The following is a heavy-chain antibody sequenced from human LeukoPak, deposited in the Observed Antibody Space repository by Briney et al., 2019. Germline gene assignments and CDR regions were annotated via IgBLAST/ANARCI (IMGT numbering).Heavy chain of an antibody. CDR1: GDSIINNY. D-gene: IGHD1-26*01. CDR2: IHSGGST. V-gene: IGHV4-4*07. CDR3: ARLVGAATDPFDY. Sequence: PSETLSLTCSVSGDSIINNYWSWIRQPAGKGLEWIGRIHSGGSTDYNPSLKTRVTMSMDTSKSQFSLRLTSVTAADTAVYYCARLVGAATDPFDYWGQGTLVTVSS. J-gene: IGHJ4*02.